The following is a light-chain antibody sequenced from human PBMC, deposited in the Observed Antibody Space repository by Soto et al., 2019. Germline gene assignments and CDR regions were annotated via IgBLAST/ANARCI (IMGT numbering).Light chain of an antibody. CDR2: TIN. CDR1: SSNIGSNT. V-gene: IGLV1-44*01. Sequence: QSVLTQPPSASGTPGQRVTISCSGSSSNIGSNTVNWYQQLPGTAPKLLIYTINQQPSGVPDRFSGSRSGTSASLAISGLQSEDEAHYYCAAWDDSLNGVVFGGGTKVTVL. J-gene: IGLJ3*02. CDR3: AAWDDSLNGVV.